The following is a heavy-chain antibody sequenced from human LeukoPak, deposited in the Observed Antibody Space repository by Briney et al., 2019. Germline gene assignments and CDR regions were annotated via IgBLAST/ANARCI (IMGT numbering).Heavy chain of an antibody. CDR3: ARYGGNSVFDY. CDR2: IYYSGST. V-gene: IGHV4-39*01. J-gene: IGHJ4*02. CDR1: GFTFNSYSMN. Sequence: PGGSLRLSCAASGFTFNSYSMNWVRQPPGKGLEWVGSIYYSGSTYYNPSLKSRVTISVDSSKSQFSLKLNSLTAADTAVYFCARYGGNSVFDYWGQGTLVTVSS. D-gene: IGHD4-23*01.